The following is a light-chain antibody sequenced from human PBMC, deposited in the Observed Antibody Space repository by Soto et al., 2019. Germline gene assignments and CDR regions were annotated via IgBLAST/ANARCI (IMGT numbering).Light chain of an antibody. J-gene: IGKJ5*01. CDR1: QSALYSSNNKNY. V-gene: IGKV4-1*01. CDR2: WAS. Sequence: EIVMTQASEARAGSVVCRATIECKSSQSALYSSNNKNYLAWYQQKPGQPPKLPIYWASTRESGVPDRFSGGGSGTDFTLTIARLEPEDFAVYYCQQYGGSPRTFGQGTRLEIK. CDR3: QQYGGSPRT.